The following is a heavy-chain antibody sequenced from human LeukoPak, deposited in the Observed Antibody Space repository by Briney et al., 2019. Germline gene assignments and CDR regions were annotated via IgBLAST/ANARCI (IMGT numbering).Heavy chain of an antibody. CDR3: ASRRGGQYYGSGSYYIPPQNYYFDY. D-gene: IGHD3-10*01. Sequence: SETLSLTCTVSGGSISSSSYYWGWIRQPPGKGLEWIGSIYYSGSTNYNPSLKSRVTISVDTSKNQFSLKLSSVTAADTAVYYCASRRGGQYYGSGSYYIPPQNYYFDYWGQGTLITVSS. J-gene: IGHJ4*02. CDR2: IYYSGST. CDR1: GGSISSSSYY. V-gene: IGHV4-39*07.